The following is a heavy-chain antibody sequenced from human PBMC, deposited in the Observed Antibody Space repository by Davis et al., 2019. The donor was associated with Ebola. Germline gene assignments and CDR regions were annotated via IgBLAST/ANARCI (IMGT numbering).Heavy chain of an antibody. CDR3: ARAGYSYGPWNYYYGMDV. J-gene: IGHJ6*02. D-gene: IGHD5-18*01. CDR2: IIPIFGTA. V-gene: IGHV1-69*06. CDR1: GGTFSSYA. Sequence: SVKVSCKASGGTFSSYAISWVRQAPGQGLEWMGGIIPIFGTANYAQKFQGRVTITADKSTSTAYMELSSLRSEDTAVYYCARAGYSYGPWNYYYGMDVWGQGTTVTVSS.